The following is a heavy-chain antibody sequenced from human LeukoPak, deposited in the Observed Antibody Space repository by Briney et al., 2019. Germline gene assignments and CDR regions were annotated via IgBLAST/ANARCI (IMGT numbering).Heavy chain of an antibody. CDR3: ARVATIYDAFDI. CDR1: GYXFTNYW. CDR2: ICPGDSDT. J-gene: IGHJ3*02. D-gene: IGHD5-24*01. Sequence: GESLKISCNGSGYXFTNYWIGWVRQMPGKGLGWMGTICPGDSDTTYSPSFQGQVTMSADKSISTAYLQWSSLTASDTAMYYCARVATIYDAFDIWGQGTMVTVSS. V-gene: IGHV5-51*01.